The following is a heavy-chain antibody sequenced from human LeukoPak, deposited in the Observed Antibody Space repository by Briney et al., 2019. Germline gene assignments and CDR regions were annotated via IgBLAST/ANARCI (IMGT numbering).Heavy chain of an antibody. J-gene: IGHJ4*02. Sequence: PGGSLRLSCAASGFTFSSYAMHWVRQAPGKGLERGAVISYDGSNKFYADSVKGRFTISRDNSNNTLYLQMNSLRAADTAVYYCAKSFWFEELSPTDYWGQGTLVTVSS. CDR3: AKSFWFEELSPTDY. D-gene: IGHD3-10*01. CDR1: GFTFSSYA. V-gene: IGHV3-30*18. CDR2: ISYDGSNK.